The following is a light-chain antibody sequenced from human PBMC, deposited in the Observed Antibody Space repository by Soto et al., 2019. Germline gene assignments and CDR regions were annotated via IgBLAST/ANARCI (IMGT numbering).Light chain of an antibody. Sequence: QSVLTQPRSVSGSPGQSVTISCTGTSSDVGAYNFVSWYQQRPGRAPRLMIYDVTKRPSGVPDRFSGSKSGNTASLIISGLQAEDEADYYCCSYAGSYTWLFGGGTQLTVL. CDR1: SSDVGAYNF. CDR3: CSYAGSYTWL. CDR2: DVT. J-gene: IGLJ3*02. V-gene: IGLV2-11*01.